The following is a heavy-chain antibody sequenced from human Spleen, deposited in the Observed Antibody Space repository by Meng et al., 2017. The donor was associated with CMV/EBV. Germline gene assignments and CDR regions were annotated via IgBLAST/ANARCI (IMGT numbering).Heavy chain of an antibody. J-gene: IGHJ6*02. CDR3: ANSLGYCSSTSCPRYYYGMDV. Sequence: GESLKISCAASGFSFSSHDMHWVRQAPGKGLEWVAVISYDGNNKYYADSVKGRFTISRDNSKNTLYLQMNSLRAEDTAVYYCANSLGYCSSTSCPRYYYGMDVWGQGTTVTVSS. D-gene: IGHD2-2*01. CDR1: GFSFSSHD. V-gene: IGHV3-30-3*01. CDR2: ISYDGNNK.